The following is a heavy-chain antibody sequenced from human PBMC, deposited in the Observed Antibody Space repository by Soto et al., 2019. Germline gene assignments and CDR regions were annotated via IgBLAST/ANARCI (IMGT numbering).Heavy chain of an antibody. D-gene: IGHD6-19*01. CDR1: GGSISSTGYY. CDR2: IYYSGTS. V-gene: IGHV4-39*01. CDR3: ASRGVAVGGAFDS. Sequence: PSETLSLTCTVSGGSISSTGYYWVWIRQPPGKGLESIGYIYYSGTSYDNPSLKSRVTISVDTSENQFCLKLSSVTAADTAVYYSASRGVAVGGAFDSWGQGTLVTVSS. J-gene: IGHJ4*01.